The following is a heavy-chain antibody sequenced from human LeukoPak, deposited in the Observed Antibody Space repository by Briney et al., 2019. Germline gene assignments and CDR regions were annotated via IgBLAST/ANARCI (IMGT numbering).Heavy chain of an antibody. CDR2: ISYDASNK. CDR3: AQGPPGSFQYYFEN. Sequence: GGSLRLSCAASGFTFSSYSMNWVRQAPGKGLEWVAVISYDASNKYYTDSVKGRFTISRDNSKNRLYLQMNSLRPEDTAVYYCAQGPPGSFQYYFENWGQGTLVTVSS. V-gene: IGHV3-30*18. D-gene: IGHD3-10*01. CDR1: GFTFSSYS. J-gene: IGHJ4*02.